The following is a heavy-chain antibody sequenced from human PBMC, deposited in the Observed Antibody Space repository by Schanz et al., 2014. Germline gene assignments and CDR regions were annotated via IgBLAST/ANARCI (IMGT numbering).Heavy chain of an antibody. CDR2: IKQDESER. CDR1: GFSFSDYW. Sequence: EVQLVESEGGLVQPGGSLRLSCEGSGFSFSDYWMGWVRQAPGKGLEWVANIKQDESERSYVDSVKGRFTISRDNAKNSLYLQMNSLRAEDTAVYYCARDKGGLIPFDYWGQGTLVTVSS. V-gene: IGHV3-7*01. J-gene: IGHJ4*02. CDR3: ARDKGGLIPFDY. D-gene: IGHD2-15*01.